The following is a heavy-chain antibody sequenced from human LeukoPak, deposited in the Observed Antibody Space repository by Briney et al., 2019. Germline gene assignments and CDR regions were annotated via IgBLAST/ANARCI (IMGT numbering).Heavy chain of an antibody. CDR1: GGSISSYY. J-gene: IGHJ3*02. CDR3: ARVPPYYDILTGYSGNDAFDI. V-gene: IGHV4-4*07. CDR2: IYTSGST. D-gene: IGHD3-9*01. Sequence: PSETLSLTCTVSGGSISSYYWSWIRQPAGKGLEWIGRIYTSGSTNYNPSLKSRVTMSVDTSKNQFSLKLSSVTAADTAVYYCARVPPYYDILTGYSGNDAFDIWGQGTMVTVSS.